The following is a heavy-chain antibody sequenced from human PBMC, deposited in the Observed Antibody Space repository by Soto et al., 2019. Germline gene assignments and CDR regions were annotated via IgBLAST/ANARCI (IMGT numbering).Heavy chain of an antibody. CDR1: GFTVSGNY. D-gene: IGHD2-21*02. Sequence: EVQLAESGGGLIQPGGSLTLSCAASGFTVSGNYITWVRQPPGKGLEWVSVIFSGDNTYYSDSVKGRFTISRDNSKNTVYLQMNRLRGDDTAVYFCATGLTLPVRPSFDTWGQGTLLTVSS. CDR2: IFSGDNT. J-gene: IGHJ5*02. V-gene: IGHV3-53*01. CDR3: ATGLTLPVRPSFDT.